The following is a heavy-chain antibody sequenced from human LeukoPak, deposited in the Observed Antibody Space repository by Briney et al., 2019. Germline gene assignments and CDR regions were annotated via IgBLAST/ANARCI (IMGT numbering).Heavy chain of an antibody. Sequence: GGSLRLSCAASGFTFSEHYMRWVRQAPGKGLEWLSYISSNTIYTNYADSVKGRFSISRDNAKNSLYLQMNSLRVEDTAVYYCARLYGDSSGTFFDHWGQGTLVTVSS. V-gene: IGHV3-11*03. CDR2: ISSNTIYT. J-gene: IGHJ4*02. CDR3: ARLYGDSSGTFFDH. CDR1: GFTFSEHY. D-gene: IGHD6-19*01.